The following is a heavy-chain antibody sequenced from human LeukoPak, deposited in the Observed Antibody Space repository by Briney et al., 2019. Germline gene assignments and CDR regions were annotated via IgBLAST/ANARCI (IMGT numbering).Heavy chain of an antibody. Sequence: PGGSLRLSCAASGFTFSSYGMHWVRQAPGKGLEWVAFIRYDGSNKYYADSVKGRFTISRDNSKNTLYLQMNSLRAEDTAVYYCAKDSPDCTNGVCYRPPHFDYWGQGTLVTVSS. V-gene: IGHV3-30*02. J-gene: IGHJ4*02. CDR1: GFTFSSYG. CDR2: IRYDGSNK. CDR3: AKDSPDCTNGVCYRPPHFDY. D-gene: IGHD2-8*01.